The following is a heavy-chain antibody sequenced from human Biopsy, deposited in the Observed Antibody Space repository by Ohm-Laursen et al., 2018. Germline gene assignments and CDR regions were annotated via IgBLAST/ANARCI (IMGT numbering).Heavy chain of an antibody. CDR2: ITSGGSTT. CDR3: ARDVEGFYSYAMDV. Sequence: GSLRLSCAAAGLTVSSNYMSWIRQAPGKGLEWVSYITSGGSTTDYADSVKGRFTISRDNAKSSLFLQMNSLRAEDTAVYYCARDVEGFYSYAMDVWGQGTTVTVSS. CDR1: GLTVSSNY. J-gene: IGHJ6*02. V-gene: IGHV3-11*01. D-gene: IGHD5-24*01.